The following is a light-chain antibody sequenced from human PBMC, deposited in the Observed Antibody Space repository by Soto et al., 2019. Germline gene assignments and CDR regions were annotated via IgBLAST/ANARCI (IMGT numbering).Light chain of an antibody. Sequence: AIQLTQSPPSLSASVGDTVIITCRASRGIRDDLGWFQQKPGQAPKLLIYAASTVYSDVPLRFSGSGSGRDFTLTISSLQPEDSATYYCLQDFNYPWTFGQGTKVEIK. CDR1: RGIRDD. J-gene: IGKJ1*01. V-gene: IGKV1-6*01. CDR2: AAS. CDR3: LQDFNYPWT.